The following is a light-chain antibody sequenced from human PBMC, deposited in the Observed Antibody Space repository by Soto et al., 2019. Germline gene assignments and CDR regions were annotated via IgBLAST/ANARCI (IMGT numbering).Light chain of an antibody. CDR3: SSYAGSNNLV. J-gene: IGLJ2*01. CDR2: EVT. V-gene: IGLV2-8*01. Sequence: QSALTQPPSASGSPGQSVTISCTGTSGDVGGYNYVSWYQQRPGKAPKLMIYEVTKRPSGVPDRFLGSRSGNTASLTVSGLQAEDEADYYCSSYAGSNNLVFGGGTKLTVL. CDR1: SGDVGGYNY.